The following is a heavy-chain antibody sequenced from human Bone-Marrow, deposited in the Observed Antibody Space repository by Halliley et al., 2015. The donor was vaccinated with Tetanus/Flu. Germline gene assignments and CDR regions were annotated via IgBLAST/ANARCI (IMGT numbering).Heavy chain of an antibody. CDR1: GGSFSDYA. V-gene: IGHV1-69*15. Sequence: VQLVQSGADVKKPGSSVKISCTSSGGSFSDYAVSWVRQAPGQGLEWMGSIFPIFGTVEYAQQFQGRVSITADDSTTTAYMELSSLTSEDTAVYYCARLLDYSATRSNWGQGTLVTVS. CDR3: ARLLDYSATRSN. J-gene: IGHJ4*02. D-gene: IGHD3-3*01. CDR2: IFPIFGTV.